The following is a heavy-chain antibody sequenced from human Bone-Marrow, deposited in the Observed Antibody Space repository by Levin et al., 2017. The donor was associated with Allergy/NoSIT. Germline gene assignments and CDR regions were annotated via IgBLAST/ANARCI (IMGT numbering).Heavy chain of an antibody. Sequence: SQTLSLTCTVSGGSISSYYWSWIRQPPGKGLEWIGYIYYSGSTNYNPSLKSRVTISVDTSKNQFSLKLSSVTAADTAVYYCARVVTPDCSSTSCYPRRGHYGSGWYNWFDPWGQGTLVTVSS. D-gene: IGHD2-2*01. J-gene: IGHJ5*02. CDR2: IYYSGST. V-gene: IGHV4-59*01. CDR1: GGSISSYY. CDR3: ARVVTPDCSSTSCYPRRGHYGSGWYNWFDP.